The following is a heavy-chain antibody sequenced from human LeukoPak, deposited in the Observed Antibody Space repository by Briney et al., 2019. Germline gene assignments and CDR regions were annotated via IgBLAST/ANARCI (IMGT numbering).Heavy chain of an antibody. CDR1: GFTFSDYY. D-gene: IGHD2-15*01. CDR2: ISSSSSYT. J-gene: IGHJ5*02. Sequence: PGGSLRLSCAASGFTFSDYYMSWIRRAPGKGLEWVSYISSSSSYTNYADSVKGRFTISRDNAKNSLYLQMNSLRAEDTAVYHCARDRYCSGGSCYGWFDPWGQGTLVTVSS. V-gene: IGHV3-11*06. CDR3: ARDRYCSGGSCYGWFDP.